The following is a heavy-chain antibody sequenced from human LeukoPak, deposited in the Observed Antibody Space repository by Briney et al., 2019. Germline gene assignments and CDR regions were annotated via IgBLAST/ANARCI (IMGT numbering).Heavy chain of an antibody. D-gene: IGHD6-19*01. J-gene: IGHJ4*02. V-gene: IGHV1-2*02. Sequence: ASVSVSCTASGYTFTGYYMHWVRQAPGQGLEWMGGINTTSGGTNYAQTFQGRVTMTRDTSSSTAYMELSRLRSDDTAVYYCARDIAVAGISSREYYFDYWGQGTLVTVSS. CDR2: INTTSGGT. CDR3: ARDIAVAGISSREYYFDY. CDR1: GYTFTGYY.